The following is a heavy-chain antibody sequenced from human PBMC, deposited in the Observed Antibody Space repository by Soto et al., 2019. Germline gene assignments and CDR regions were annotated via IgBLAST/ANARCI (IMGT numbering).Heavy chain of an antibody. D-gene: IGHD3-22*01. CDR3: ARHDRDYMDV. CDR1: GGSISSYY. Sequence: SETLSLTCTVSGGSISSYYWSWIRQPPGKGLEWIGYIYYSGSTNYNPSLKSRVTISVDTSKNQFSLKLSSVTAADTAVYYCARHDRDYMDVWGKGTTVTVSS. CDR2: IYYSGST. J-gene: IGHJ6*03. V-gene: IGHV4-59*08.